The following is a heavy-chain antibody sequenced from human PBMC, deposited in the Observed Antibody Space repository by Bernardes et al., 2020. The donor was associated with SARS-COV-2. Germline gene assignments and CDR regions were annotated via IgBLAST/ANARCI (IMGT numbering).Heavy chain of an antibody. Sequence: SETLSLTCSVSGGSISSTSYYWGWVRQSPGKGLEWIGTIYYTGSPYYNPSLKSRVTISVDTSKNQFSLKVTSMTAADTALYSCARHGDSSAWSPLDYWGQGTLVTVSS. J-gene: IGHJ4*02. CDR2: IYYTGSP. V-gene: IGHV4-39*01. CDR3: ARHGDSSAWSPLDY. CDR1: GGSISSTSYY. D-gene: IGHD6-13*01.